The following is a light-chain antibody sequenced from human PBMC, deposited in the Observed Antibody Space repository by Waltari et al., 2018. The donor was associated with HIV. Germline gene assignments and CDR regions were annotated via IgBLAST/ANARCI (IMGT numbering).Light chain of an antibody. V-gene: IGLV2-11*01. Sequence: QSALTQPRSVSGSPGQPVTISCTGTSSDVGGYNYVSWYQQHPGKAPKLMIYDVSKRPAGVPDRFSGSKSGNTASLTISGLQAEDEADYYCCSYAGSVVFGGGTKLTVL. J-gene: IGLJ2*01. CDR2: DVS. CDR3: CSYAGSVV. CDR1: SSDVGGYNY.